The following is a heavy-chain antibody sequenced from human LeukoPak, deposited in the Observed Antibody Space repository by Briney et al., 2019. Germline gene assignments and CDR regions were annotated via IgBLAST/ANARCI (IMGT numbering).Heavy chain of an antibody. D-gene: IGHD3-3*01. CDR1: GGSFSGYY. CDR2: INHSGST. V-gene: IGHV4-34*01. J-gene: IGHJ4*02. CDR3: ARTFPTIFGVVIMYFDY. Sequence: PSETLSLTCAVYGGSFSGYYWSWIRQPPGKGLEWIGEINHSGSTNYNPSLKSRVTISVDTSKNQFSLKLSSVTAADTAVYYCARTFPTIFGVVIMYFDYWGQGTLVTVSS.